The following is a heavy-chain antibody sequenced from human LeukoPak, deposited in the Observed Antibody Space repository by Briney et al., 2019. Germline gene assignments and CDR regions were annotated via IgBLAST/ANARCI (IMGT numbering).Heavy chain of an antibody. D-gene: IGHD3-10*01. CDR1: GFSFSNHG. CDR3: ARDSYQDYYGRFDP. Sequence: GSLRLSCAASGFSFSNHGMHWVRQAAGKRLEWVAVIWDDGNNKRYANSVNGRFTISRDNSENTLYLQMNGLTAEDTAMYYCARDSYQDYYGRFDPWGQGTLAIVSS. CDR2: IWDDGNNK. V-gene: IGHV3-33*01. J-gene: IGHJ5*02.